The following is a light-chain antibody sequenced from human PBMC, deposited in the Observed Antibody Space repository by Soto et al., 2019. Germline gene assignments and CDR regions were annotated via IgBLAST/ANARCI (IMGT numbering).Light chain of an antibody. CDR2: GAS. Sequence: EIVLTQSPGTLSLSPGERATLSCRASQSVSNNYLAWYQQKPGQAPRLLIYGASTRATGVPARFSGSGSETDFTLTISNLQSEDCAVYYCQHYNNWPPYTFGQGTKVDI. V-gene: IGKV3D-15*01. CDR3: QHYNNWPPYT. J-gene: IGKJ2*01. CDR1: QSVSNN.